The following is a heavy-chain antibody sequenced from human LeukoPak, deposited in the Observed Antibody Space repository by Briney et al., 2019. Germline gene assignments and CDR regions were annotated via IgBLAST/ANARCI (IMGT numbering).Heavy chain of an antibody. Sequence: GGPLRLSCAASGFTFSSYAMSWVRQAPGKGLEGVLAISGSGGSTYYADSAKGRFTISRDNSKNTLYLQMNSLRAEDTAVYYCAKDYCSNCLDAFDIWGQGTMVTVSS. CDR2: ISGSGGST. CDR1: GFTFSSYA. V-gene: IGHV3-23*01. J-gene: IGHJ3*02. CDR3: AKDYCSNCLDAFDI. D-gene: IGHD6-13*01.